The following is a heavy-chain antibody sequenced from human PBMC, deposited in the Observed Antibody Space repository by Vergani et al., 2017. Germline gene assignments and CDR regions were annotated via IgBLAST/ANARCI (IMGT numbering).Heavy chain of an antibody. J-gene: IGHJ6*03. CDR2: IYYSGST. D-gene: IGHD6-19*01. CDR3: ARPKKPGYSSGWYVYYYYMDV. CDR1: GGSFSGYY. Sequence: QVQLQQWGAGLLKPSETLSLTCAVYGGSFSGYYWSWIRQPPGKGLEWIGSIYYSGSTYYNPSLKSRVTISVDTSKNQFSLKLSSVTAADTAVYYCARPKKPGYSSGWYVYYYYMDVWGKGP. V-gene: IGHV4-34*01.